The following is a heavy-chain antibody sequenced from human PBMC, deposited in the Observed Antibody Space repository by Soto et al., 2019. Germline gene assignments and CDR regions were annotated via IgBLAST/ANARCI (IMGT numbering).Heavy chain of an antibody. V-gene: IGHV1-8*01. D-gene: IGHD3-10*01. J-gene: IGHJ4*02. CDR1: GNTFTSYD. Sequence: GASVKVSCKASGNTFTSYDINWVRQATGHGLEWMGWINPNSGNIGYAQKFQGRVNMTRDTAIRTAYMEVSRLRSDDTAVYYCARGRASGSYFLLDYWGQGTLVTVSS. CDR2: INPNSGNI. CDR3: ARGRASGSYFLLDY.